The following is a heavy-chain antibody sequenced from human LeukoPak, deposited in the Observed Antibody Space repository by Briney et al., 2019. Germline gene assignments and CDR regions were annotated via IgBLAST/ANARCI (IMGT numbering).Heavy chain of an antibody. Sequence: ASVKVSCKASGYTFTNYDINWVRQATGQGLEWMGWMNPNSGNTGYAQKFQGRVTMTRNTSISTAYMELSSLRSEDTAVYYCAGGPARSIAVRGWFDPWGQGTLVTVSS. J-gene: IGHJ5*02. D-gene: IGHD6-6*01. CDR2: MNPNSGNT. CDR1: GYTFTNYD. CDR3: AGGPARSIAVRGWFDP. V-gene: IGHV1-8*01.